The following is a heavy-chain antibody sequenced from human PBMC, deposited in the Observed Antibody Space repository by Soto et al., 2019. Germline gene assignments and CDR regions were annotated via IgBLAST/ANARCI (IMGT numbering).Heavy chain of an antibody. J-gene: IGHJ6*02. D-gene: IGHD3-3*01. CDR3: ARHFEFDQTYYDFWSGYSPNYYYYGMDV. V-gene: IGHV5-51*01. Sequence: GESLKISCKGSGYSFTSYWIGWVRQMPGKGLEWMGIIYPCDSDTRYSPSFQGQVTISADKSISTAYLQWSSLKASDTAMYYCARHFEFDQTYYDFWSGYSPNYYYYGMDVWGQGTTVT. CDR1: GYSFTSYW. CDR2: IYPCDSDT.